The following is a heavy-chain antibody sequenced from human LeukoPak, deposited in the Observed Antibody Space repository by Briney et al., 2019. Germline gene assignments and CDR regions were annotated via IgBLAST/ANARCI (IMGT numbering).Heavy chain of an antibody. CDR2: IYPGDSDT. CDR3: ARAHSRFCTNAVCPDAFDI. CDR1: GYSFTSYW. Sequence: GESLKISCKGSGYSFTSYWIGWVRQMPGKGLEWMGIIYPGDSDTRYSPSFQGQVTISADKSISTAYLQWSSLKASDTAMYYCARAHSRFCTNAVCPDAFDIWGQGTMVTVSS. D-gene: IGHD2-8*01. J-gene: IGHJ3*02. V-gene: IGHV5-51*03.